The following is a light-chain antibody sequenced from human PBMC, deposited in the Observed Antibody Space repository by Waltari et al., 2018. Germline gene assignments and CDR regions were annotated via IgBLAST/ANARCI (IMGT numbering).Light chain of an antibody. Sequence: DIQVTQSPSSLSASVGDTVTITCRTSQNIIRYLNWYQQKPGMAPKLLIYVASTLQDGVSSRFSGSGSVTDFSLTISNLQPEDYATYYCQQSYSIPFAFGGGTKVEIK. CDR3: QQSYSIPFA. J-gene: IGKJ4*01. CDR2: VAS. CDR1: QNIIRY. V-gene: IGKV1-39*01.